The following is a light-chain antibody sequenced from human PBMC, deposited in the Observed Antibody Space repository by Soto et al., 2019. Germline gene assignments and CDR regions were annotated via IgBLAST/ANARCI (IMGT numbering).Light chain of an antibody. V-gene: IGKV3-15*01. J-gene: IGKJ2*01. CDR3: QQYDNWPPYT. Sequence: EVVMTQSPATLSVSPGERATLSCRASQSVSSNLAGYQQKPGQAPRLLIYDASTSATGIPARFSVSGSGTEFTLTISSLQSEDCAVYYCQQYDNWPPYTFGQGTKLEIK. CDR2: DAS. CDR1: QSVSSN.